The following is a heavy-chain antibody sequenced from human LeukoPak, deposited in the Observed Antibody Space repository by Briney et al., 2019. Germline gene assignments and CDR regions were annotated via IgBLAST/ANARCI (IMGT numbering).Heavy chain of an antibody. Sequence: SETLSLTCTVSGATINTYYWSWIRQPPGKGLEWIGYIYYSGTTSYNPSLKTRVTISIDTSKNQFSLKLSSVTAADTAVYYCARVLRPMASQYYFDYWGQGTLVTVSS. J-gene: IGHJ4*02. D-gene: IGHD3-10*01. CDR2: IYYSGTT. V-gene: IGHV4-59*01. CDR3: ARVLRPMASQYYFDY. CDR1: GATINTYY.